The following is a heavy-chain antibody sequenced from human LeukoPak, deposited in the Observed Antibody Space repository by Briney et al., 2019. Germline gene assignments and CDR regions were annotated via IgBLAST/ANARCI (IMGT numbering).Heavy chain of an antibody. Sequence: GGSLRLSCAASGFTFSSYPMHWVRQAPGKGLEWVAGISYDGSDKYYAASVKGRFTISRDNSKNTLYLQMNSLRAEDTAIYYCKEVDYWGQGTLVTVSS. CDR2: ISYDGSDK. CDR3: KEVDY. V-gene: IGHV3-30*04. J-gene: IGHJ4*02. CDR1: GFTFSSYP.